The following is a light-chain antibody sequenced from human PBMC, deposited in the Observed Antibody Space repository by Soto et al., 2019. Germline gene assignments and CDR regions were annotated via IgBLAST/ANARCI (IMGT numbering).Light chain of an antibody. J-gene: IGLJ1*01. V-gene: IGLV1-51*02. CDR2: ENN. Sequence: QSVLTQPPSVSAAPGQKLTISCSGSSSHIGNNYVSWYQQLPVTSPKLLIYENNKPPSGIPGRFSGSKSGTSATLGITGLQTGDEADYYCGTWDSSLSAYVFGTGTKVT. CDR1: SSHIGNNY. CDR3: GTWDSSLSAYV.